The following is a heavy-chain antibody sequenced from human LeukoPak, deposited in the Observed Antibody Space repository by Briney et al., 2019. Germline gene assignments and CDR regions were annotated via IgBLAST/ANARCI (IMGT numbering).Heavy chain of an antibody. V-gene: IGHV4-59*01. CDR3: ARDGRFPRRTFDI. CDR1: GGSISSYY. D-gene: IGHD3-3*01. J-gene: IGHJ3*02. CDR2: IYYSGST. Sequence: SETLSLTCTVSGGSISSYYWSWLRQPPGKGLEWVGYIYYSGSTNYNPSLKSRVTISVDTSKNQFSLKLSSVTAADTAVYYCARDGRFPRRTFDIWGQGTMVTVSS.